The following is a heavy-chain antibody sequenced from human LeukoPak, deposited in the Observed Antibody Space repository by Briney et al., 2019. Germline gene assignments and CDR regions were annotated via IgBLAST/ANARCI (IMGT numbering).Heavy chain of an antibody. V-gene: IGHV3-53*04. CDR3: ARLAVGTTVDY. D-gene: IGHD2-21*02. J-gene: IGHJ4*02. CDR2: IYSGGST. Sequence: PGGSLRLSCAASGFTVSSNYMSWVSQAPGKGLEWVSVIYSGGSTYYADSVKGRFTISRHNSENTLYLQMNSLRAEDTAVYYCARLAVGTTVDYWGQGTLVTVSS. CDR1: GFTVSSNY.